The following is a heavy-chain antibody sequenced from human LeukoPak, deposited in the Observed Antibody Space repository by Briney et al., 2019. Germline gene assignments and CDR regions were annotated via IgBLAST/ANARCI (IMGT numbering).Heavy chain of an antibody. J-gene: IGHJ4*02. CDR3: ARASTFDY. V-gene: IGHV3-7*01. D-gene: IGHD2-2*01. CDR1: GFNFSTYW. CDR2: IKQDGSEK. Sequence: GGSLRLSCTASGFNFSTYWMTWVRQVPGKGLEWVANIKQDGSEKYFVDSVKGRFTISRDNAKNSLYLQMNSLRAEDTAVYYCARASTFDYWGQGTLVTVSS.